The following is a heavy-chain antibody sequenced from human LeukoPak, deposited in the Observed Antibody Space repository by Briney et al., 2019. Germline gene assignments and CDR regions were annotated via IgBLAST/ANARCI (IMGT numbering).Heavy chain of an antibody. Sequence: SETLSLTCTVSGGSISSSSYYWDWIRQPPGKGLEWIGSIYYSGSTYYNPSLKSRVTISVDTSKNQFSLKLSSVTAADTAVYYCARILTGDNYFDYWGQGTLVTVSS. V-gene: IGHV4-39*07. D-gene: IGHD7-27*01. CDR3: ARILTGDNYFDY. CDR2: IYYSGST. CDR1: GGSISSSSYY. J-gene: IGHJ4*02.